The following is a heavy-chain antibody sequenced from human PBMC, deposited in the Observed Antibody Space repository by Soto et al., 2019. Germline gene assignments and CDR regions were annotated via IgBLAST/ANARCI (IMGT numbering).Heavy chain of an antibody. V-gene: IGHV3-21*01. CDR2: VSSGSSYI. CDR3: ARYIVGAAFDY. D-gene: IGHD1-26*01. J-gene: IGHJ4*02. Sequence: GGSLRLSCAASGFTFSSYGMNWVRQAPGKGLEWVSSVSSGSSYIYYADSVKGRFTISRDNAKNSLYLQMNSLRAEDTAVYYCARYIVGAAFDYWGQGILVTVSS. CDR1: GFTFSSYG.